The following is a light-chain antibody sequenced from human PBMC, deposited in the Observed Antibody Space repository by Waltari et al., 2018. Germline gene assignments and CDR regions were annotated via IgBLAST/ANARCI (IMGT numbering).Light chain of an antibody. Sequence: QSALTQPAAVSGSPGQSITISCTGSTSAIGGYDYVSWYQQHPGQAPKVIIFDVSRRPSGVSVRFSGSKSGNTASLTISGLQAEDEADYYCSSFTNSATLVFGPGTKVSVL. CDR2: DVS. J-gene: IGLJ1*01. CDR3: SSFTNSATLV. CDR1: TSAIGGYDY. V-gene: IGLV2-14*03.